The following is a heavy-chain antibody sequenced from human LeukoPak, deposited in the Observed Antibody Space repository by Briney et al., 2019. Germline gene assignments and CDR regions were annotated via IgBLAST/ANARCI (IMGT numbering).Heavy chain of an antibody. CDR1: GGTFSSYA. V-gene: IGHV1-69*05. D-gene: IGHD6-13*01. J-gene: IGHJ3*02. CDR3: AWEIPLIIAETPKDAFDI. CDR2: IIPIFGTA. Sequence: ASVKVSCKASGGTFSSYAISWVRQAPGQGLEWMGRIIPIFGTANYAQKFQGRVTITTDESTSTAYMELSSLRSEDTAVYYCAWEIPLIIAETPKDAFDIWGQGTMVTVSS.